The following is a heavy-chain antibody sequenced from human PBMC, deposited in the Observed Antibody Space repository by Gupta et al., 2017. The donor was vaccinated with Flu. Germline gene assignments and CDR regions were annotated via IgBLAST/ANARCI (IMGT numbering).Heavy chain of an antibody. CDR2: VDPEDGET. V-gene: IGHV1-69-2*01. Sequence: DVQLVQSGAEVKKPGDTVKISCKVSGYHFTDYYMAWVQRAPGKGLEWMGLVDPEDGETIYAEKFQGRVTITADTSTDTAYMELSSLRSEDTAVYYCATGDGYNYALIDYWGQGTLVTVSS. CDR3: ATGDGYNYALIDY. CDR1: GYHFTDYY. J-gene: IGHJ4*02. D-gene: IGHD5-24*01.